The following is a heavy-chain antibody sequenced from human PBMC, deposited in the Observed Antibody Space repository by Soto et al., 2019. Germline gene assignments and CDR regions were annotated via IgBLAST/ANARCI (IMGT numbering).Heavy chain of an antibody. Sequence: GGSLRLSGSASGFPFRTYAMHWVRQAPGKGLEYVAAISNNGGSTYSSDSVKGRITISRDNSKNTLYLQMTSLRVEDTAIYYCAKGGGEYSSSSFWFDLCGKGTMVRVSS. J-gene: IGHJ5*02. D-gene: IGHD6-6*01. CDR1: GFPFRTYA. CDR3: AKGGGEYSSSSFWFDL. CDR2: ISNNGGST. V-gene: IGHV3-64D*06.